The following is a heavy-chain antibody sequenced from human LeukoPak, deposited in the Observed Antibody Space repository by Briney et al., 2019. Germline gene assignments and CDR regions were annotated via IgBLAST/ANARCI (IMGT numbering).Heavy chain of an antibody. J-gene: IGHJ3*02. CDR1: GGSISNYY. CDR2: IYTSGST. CDR3: ARDRCNSTNCSARVAVDI. D-gene: IGHD2-2*01. Sequence: SETLSLTCTVSGGSISNYYWSWIRQPAGKGLEWIGRIYTSGSTNYNPSHESRVTMSVDTSKKQFSLVLSSVTAADTAVYYCARDRCNSTNCSARVAVDIWGQGTMVTVSS. V-gene: IGHV4-4*07.